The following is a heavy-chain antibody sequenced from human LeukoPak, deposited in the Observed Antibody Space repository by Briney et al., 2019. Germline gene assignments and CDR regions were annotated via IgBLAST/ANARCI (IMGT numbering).Heavy chain of an antibody. D-gene: IGHD3-9*01. CDR2: ISWNSGSI. CDR1: VCTFDDYP. V-gene: IGHV3-9*01. CDR3: AKDINTLVTPGGHYYCYGMDV. J-gene: IGHJ6*02. Sequence: PGVSLRLSCAASVCTFDDYPMHWVRKAPWKGLEWVLGISWNSGSIGYADSVKGRFTISRDNAKNSLYLQMNSLRAEDTALYYCAKDINTLVTPGGHYYCYGMDVWGQGTTVTVSS.